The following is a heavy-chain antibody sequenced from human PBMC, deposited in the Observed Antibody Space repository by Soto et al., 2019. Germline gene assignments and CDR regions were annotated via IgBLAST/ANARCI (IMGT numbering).Heavy chain of an antibody. CDR2: LSDSGGSI. J-gene: IGHJ4*02. V-gene: IGHV3-23*01. Sequence: XXSLRLSCTASGFTFSRHAMPWVPQAPGKGLEWVSGLSDSGGSIYYADSVKGRFTISRDNSMNTLYLQMNTLSAEDTAIYYCAKVSSSWYAGFFDLWGQGTLVTVS. CDR3: AKVSSSWYAGFFDL. D-gene: IGHD6-13*01. CDR1: GFTFSRHA.